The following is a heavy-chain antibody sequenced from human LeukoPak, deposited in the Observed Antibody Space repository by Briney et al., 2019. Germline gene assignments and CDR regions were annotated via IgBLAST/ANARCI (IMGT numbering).Heavy chain of an antibody. CDR2: INTDGSST. CDR1: GFTFSSHW. Sequence: PGGSLRLSCAASGFTFSSHWMYWVSQAPGKGLVWVSRINTDGSSTSYADSVKGRFTISRDNAKNTLHLQMNSLRAEDTAVYYCARERIDCSSTSRYGGGSDYWGQGTLVTVSS. J-gene: IGHJ4*02. V-gene: IGHV3-74*01. D-gene: IGHD2-2*01. CDR3: ARERIDCSSTSRYGGGSDY.